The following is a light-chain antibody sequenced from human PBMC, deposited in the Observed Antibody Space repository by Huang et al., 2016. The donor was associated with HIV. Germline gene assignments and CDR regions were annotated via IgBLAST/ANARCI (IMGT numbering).Light chain of an antibody. CDR1: QSISSY. CDR3: QQSYSTLRYT. CDR2: AAS. V-gene: IGKV1-39*01. J-gene: IGKJ2*01. Sequence: DIQMTQSPSSLSASVGDRVTITCRASQSISSYLNWYQQKPGKAHKLLIYAASSLQSGVPSRFSGSGSGTDFTLTISSLQPEDFATYDCQQSYSTLRYTFGQGTKLEIK.